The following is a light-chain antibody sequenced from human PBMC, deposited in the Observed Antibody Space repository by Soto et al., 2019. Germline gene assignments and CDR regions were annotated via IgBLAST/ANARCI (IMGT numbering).Light chain of an antibody. CDR3: VLYMSSGISV. CDR1: SGSVSTSYY. V-gene: IGLV8-61*01. Sequence: QTVVTQEPSFSVSPGGTVTLTCGLSSGSVSTSYYPSWYQQTPGQDPLTLIYSTNTRSSGVPDRFSVSILGNKAALTIAGAQADHECDYYCVLYMSSGISVFGGGTTLTVL. CDR2: STN. J-gene: IGLJ3*02.